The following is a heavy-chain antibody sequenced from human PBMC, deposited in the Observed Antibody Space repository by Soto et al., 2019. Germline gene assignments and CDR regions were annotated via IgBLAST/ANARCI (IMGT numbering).Heavy chain of an antibody. V-gene: IGHV1-3*01. D-gene: IGHD6-25*01. CDR3: ARGITTAGDY. CDR2: INAGNGDT. CDR1: GYTFTRYA. J-gene: IGHJ4*02. Sequence: QVQLVQSGAEVKKPGASVKVSCKASGYTFTRYAITWLRQAPGQRLEWMGWINAGNGDTKSSQKFQDRLTITKDISATAAYMELSSLRSEDTALYYWARGITTAGDYWGQGTLLTVSS.